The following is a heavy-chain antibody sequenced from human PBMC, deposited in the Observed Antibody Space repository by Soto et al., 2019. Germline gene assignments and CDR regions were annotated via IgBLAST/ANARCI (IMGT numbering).Heavy chain of an antibody. CDR1: GDSVSSDSGA. J-gene: IGHJ6*02. V-gene: IGHV6-1*01. CDR2: TYYRSSIWYH. CDR3: ARRSTLSYHAIDV. D-gene: IGHD3-10*01. Sequence: PSQPLSLTCALSGDSVSSDSGAWTLIRQSPSISLDWLGRTYYRSSIWYHDYGPSVEGRIKISPDTSKNQFSLQLDLQMDSLRVGDTAVYYCARRSTLSYHAIDVWGQGTTVTVSS.